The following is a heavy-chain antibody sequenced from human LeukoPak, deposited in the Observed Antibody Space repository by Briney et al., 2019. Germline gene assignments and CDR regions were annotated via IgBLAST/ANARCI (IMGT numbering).Heavy chain of an antibody. CDR1: GFTFSSYW. V-gene: IGHV3-7*01. J-gene: IGHJ4*02. CDR3: ASGYSSGWYVIDY. D-gene: IGHD6-19*01. CDR2: IKQDGSEK. Sequence: PGGSLRLSCAASGFTFSSYWMSWVRQAPGKGQEWVANIKQDGSEKDYVDSVKGRFTISRDNAKNSLYLQMNSLRAEDTAVYYCASGYSSGWYVIDYWGQGTLVTVSS.